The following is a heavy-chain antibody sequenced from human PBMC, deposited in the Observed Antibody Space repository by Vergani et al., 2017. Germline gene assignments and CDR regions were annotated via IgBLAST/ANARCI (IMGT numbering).Heavy chain of an antibody. Sequence: QVQLVQSGAEVKKPGASVKVSRKASGYTFTGYYMHWVRQAPGQGLEWMGWINPNSGGTNYAQKFQGRVTMTRDTSISTAYMELSRLRSDDTAVYYCARDRLTMVRGVLLRAAPYNWFDPWGQGTLVTVSS. J-gene: IGHJ5*02. CDR3: ARDRLTMVRGVLLRAAPYNWFDP. CDR2: INPNSGGT. CDR1: GYTFTGYY. D-gene: IGHD3-10*01. V-gene: IGHV1-2*02.